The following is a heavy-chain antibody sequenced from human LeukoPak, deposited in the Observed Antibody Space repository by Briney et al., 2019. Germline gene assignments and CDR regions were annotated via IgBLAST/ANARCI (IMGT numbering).Heavy chain of an antibody. CDR1: GFTFSSYA. V-gene: IGHV3-23*01. CDR2: ISGSGGST. J-gene: IGHJ5*02. CDR3: ARDGYSSSWYSLNWFDP. D-gene: IGHD6-13*01. Sequence: GGSLRLSCAAFGFTFSSYAMSWVRQAPGKGLEWVSAISGSGGSTYYADSVKGRFTISRDNSKNTLYLQMNSLRAEDTAVYYCARDGYSSSWYSLNWFDPWGQGTLVTVSS.